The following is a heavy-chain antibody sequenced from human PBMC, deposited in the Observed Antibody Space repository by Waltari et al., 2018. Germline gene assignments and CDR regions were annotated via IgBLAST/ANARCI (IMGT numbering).Heavy chain of an antibody. D-gene: IGHD1-26*01. J-gene: IGHJ5*02. CDR3: ANNEWGLPVS. CDR2: IYYRGTI. Sequence: QVQLQESGPGLVKPSEDLSLTCTVSGYSFSTGVRWGWIRQAPGKGLEWIASIYYRGTIQDNPSLGSRATISADTSKNQFSLRLTSVTAADTAVYYCANNEWGLPVSWGQGTVVTVSS. CDR1: GYSFSTGVR. V-gene: IGHV4-38-2*02.